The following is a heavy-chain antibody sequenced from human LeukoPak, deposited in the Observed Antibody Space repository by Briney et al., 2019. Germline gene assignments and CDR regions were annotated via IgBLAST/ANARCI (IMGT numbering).Heavy chain of an antibody. D-gene: IGHD3-10*01. CDR2: IYSGGNT. CDR3: ARDAYRYENDGFFDN. V-gene: IGHV3-53*01. Sequence: GGSLRLSCAASGFTVSSDYMAWVRQAPGKGLDWVSIIYSGGNTYYADSVKGRFTISRDNSKNILYLQMNNLRAEDTAVYYCARDAYRYENDGFFDNWGQGPLVTVSS. CDR1: GFTVSSDY. J-gene: IGHJ4*02.